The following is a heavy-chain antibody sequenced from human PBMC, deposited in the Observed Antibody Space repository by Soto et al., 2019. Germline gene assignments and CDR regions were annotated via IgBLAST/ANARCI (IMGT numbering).Heavy chain of an antibody. CDR2: ISGSGGST. CDR1: GFTFSSYA. J-gene: IGHJ4*02. V-gene: IGHV3-23*01. Sequence: EVQLLESGGGLVQPGGSLRLSCAASGFTFSSYAMRWVRQAPVKGLEWVSAISGSGGSTYYADSVKGRFTISRDNSKTTLYLQMNSLRAEDTAVYYCARRSSGSYYDYWGQGTLVTVSS. D-gene: IGHD1-26*01. CDR3: ARRSSGSYYDY.